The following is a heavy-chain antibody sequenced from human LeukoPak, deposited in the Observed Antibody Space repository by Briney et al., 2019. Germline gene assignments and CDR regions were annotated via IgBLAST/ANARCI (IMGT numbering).Heavy chain of an antibody. D-gene: IGHD3-22*01. Sequence: ASVKVSCKASGYTFTSYGISWVRQAPGHGLEWMGWISAYNGNTNYAQKLQGRVTMTTDTSTSTAYMELRSLRSDDTAVYYCATSYDSSGYYVPLDYWGQGTLVTVSS. J-gene: IGHJ4*02. V-gene: IGHV1-18*01. CDR3: ATSYDSSGYYVPLDY. CDR1: GYTFTSYG. CDR2: ISAYNGNT.